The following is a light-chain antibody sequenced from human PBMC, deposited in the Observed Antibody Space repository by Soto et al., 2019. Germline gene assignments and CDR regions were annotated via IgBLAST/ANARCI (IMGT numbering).Light chain of an antibody. CDR3: QQFNDWPLT. CDR2: GAS. J-gene: IGKJ4*01. V-gene: IGKV3-15*01. CDR1: QSVSNN. Sequence: EIVMTQSPATLSVSPGERVTLSCRASQSVSNNLAWYQQNPGQAPRLLIYGASTGATGLPARFTGRGSGTEFTLTISSRQSEDFAVYYCQQFNDWPLTFGGGTKVEIK.